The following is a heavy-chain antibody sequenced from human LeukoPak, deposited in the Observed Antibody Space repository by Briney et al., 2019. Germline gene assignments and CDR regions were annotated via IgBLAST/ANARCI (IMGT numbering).Heavy chain of an antibody. Sequence: PGGSLRLSCAASGFTFSSYRMHWVRQAPGKGLEWVAFIRYDGSNKYYADSVKGRFTISRDNSKDTLYLQMNSLRAEDTAVYYCAGYNCSSTTCYTGGFDYWGQGTLVTVSS. J-gene: IGHJ4*02. D-gene: IGHD2-2*02. CDR3: AGYNCSSTTCYTGGFDY. CDR1: GFTFSSYR. V-gene: IGHV3-30*02. CDR2: IRYDGSNK.